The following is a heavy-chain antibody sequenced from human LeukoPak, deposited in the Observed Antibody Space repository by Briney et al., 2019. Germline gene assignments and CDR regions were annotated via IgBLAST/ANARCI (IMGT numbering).Heavy chain of an antibody. V-gene: IGHV1-18*01. D-gene: IGHD5-18*01. Sequence: ASVKVSCKASGYTSTSYGISWVRQAPGQGLEWMGWISAYNGNTNYAQKLQGRVAMTTDTSTSTAYMELRSLRSDDTAVYYCARTSQDTAMARDYFDYWGQGTLVTVSS. CDR2: ISAYNGNT. CDR3: ARTSQDTAMARDYFDY. J-gene: IGHJ4*02. CDR1: GYTSTSYG.